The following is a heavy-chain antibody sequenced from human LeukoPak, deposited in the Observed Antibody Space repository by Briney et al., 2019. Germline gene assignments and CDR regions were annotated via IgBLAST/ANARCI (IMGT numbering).Heavy chain of an antibody. J-gene: IGHJ4*02. Sequence: ASVKVSCKASGYTFTSYGISWVRQAPGPGLEWMGWISGYNGNTNYAQKLQGRVTMTTDTSTSTAYMELRSLRSDDTAVYYCARSRMDYYDSSGPTPFDYWGQGTLVTVSS. CDR2: ISGYNGNT. V-gene: IGHV1-18*01. CDR1: GYTFTSYG. D-gene: IGHD3-22*01. CDR3: ARSRMDYYDSSGPTPFDY.